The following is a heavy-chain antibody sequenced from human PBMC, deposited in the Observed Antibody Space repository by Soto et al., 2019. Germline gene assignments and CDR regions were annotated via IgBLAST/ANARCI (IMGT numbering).Heavy chain of an antibody. D-gene: IGHD5-12*01. CDR1: GGTFSTYA. CDR2: IIPMFGTA. Sequence: QVQLVQSGAEVKKPESSVKVSCKAPGGTFSTYAISWVRQAPGQGLEWMGGIIPMFGTANYAQRFQDRVTITADESTKTVDMELSSLRSEDTAVYFCASGVQLWLRRINTGYSGWGQGTLVTVSS. CDR3: ASGVQLWLRRINTGYSG. V-gene: IGHV1-69*12. J-gene: IGHJ4*02.